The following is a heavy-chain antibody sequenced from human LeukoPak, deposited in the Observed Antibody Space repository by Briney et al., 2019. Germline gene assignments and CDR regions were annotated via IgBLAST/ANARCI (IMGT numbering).Heavy chain of an antibody. J-gene: IGHJ4*02. CDR2: ISVSGGDT. V-gene: IGHV3-23*01. D-gene: IGHD2-21*02. Sequence: GGSLTLSCVASGFTFSAYSMTWIRQAPGKGLDWVSSISVSGGDTYYADSVRGRFTISRDNSKNTLYLHMNSLRAEDTAVYYCVKDWRDESNCGGDCLQYWGQGTLVTVSS. CDR3: VKDWRDESNCGGDCLQY. CDR1: GFTFSAYS.